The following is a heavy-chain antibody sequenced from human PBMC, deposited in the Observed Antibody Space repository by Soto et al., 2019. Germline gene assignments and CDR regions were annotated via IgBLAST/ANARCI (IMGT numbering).Heavy chain of an antibody. V-gene: IGHV4-59*08. CDR2: IYYSGST. CDR3: ARAWGGNVLDY. D-gene: IGHD3-16*01. J-gene: IGHJ4*02. Sequence: PSETLSLTCTVSGGSISSYYWSWIRQPPGKGLDWIGYIYYSGSTNYNPSLKSRVTISVDTSKNQFSLKLSSVTAADTAVYYCARAWGGNVLDYWGKGTLVTISS. CDR1: GGSISSYY.